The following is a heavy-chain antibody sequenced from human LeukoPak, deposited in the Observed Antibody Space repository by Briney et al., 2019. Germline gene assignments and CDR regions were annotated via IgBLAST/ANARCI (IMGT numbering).Heavy chain of an antibody. CDR1: GFTVSTTY. J-gene: IGHJ3*02. D-gene: IGHD2-2*01. Sequence: GGSLRLSCATSGFTVSTTYMTWVRRAPGKGLEWVSVIYGGGNTYYADSVKGRFTISRDNSKNMLYLQMNSLRAEDTAVYYCATAASFSSTGAFDIWGQGTMVTVSS. CDR2: IYGGGNT. CDR3: ATAASFSSTGAFDI. V-gene: IGHV3-53*01.